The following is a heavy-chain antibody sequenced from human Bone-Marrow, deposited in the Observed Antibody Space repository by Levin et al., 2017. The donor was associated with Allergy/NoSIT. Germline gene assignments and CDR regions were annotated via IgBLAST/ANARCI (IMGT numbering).Heavy chain of an antibody. V-gene: IGHV3-9*01. CDR2: FNWNGASI. Sequence: GGSLRLSCAASGFRFNDHAMHWVRQVPGKGLDGVSGFNWNGASIGYADPVNGRFTISRDNAKNSLYLAMTSLRVEDTAFYYCTRDIGESYGYYGMDVWGQGTTVTVSS. CDR1: GFRFNDHA. J-gene: IGHJ6*01. D-gene: IGHD3-16*01. CDR3: TRDIGESYGYYGMDV.